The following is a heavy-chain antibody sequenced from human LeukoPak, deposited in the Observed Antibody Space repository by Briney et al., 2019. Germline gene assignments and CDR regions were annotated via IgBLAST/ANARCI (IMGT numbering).Heavy chain of an antibody. D-gene: IGHD6-13*01. CDR3: VKDRLGFSSSW. V-gene: IGHV3-23*01. CDR2: LSGSSLYT. J-gene: IGHJ4*02. Sequence: GGSLRLSCTASGFTFSIYGMSWVRQAPGKGLEWVSALSGSSLYTHYADSVKGRFTISRDNSKNTLYLQMSSLRAEDTAVYYCVKDRLGFSSSWWGQGTLVAVSS. CDR1: GFTFSIYG.